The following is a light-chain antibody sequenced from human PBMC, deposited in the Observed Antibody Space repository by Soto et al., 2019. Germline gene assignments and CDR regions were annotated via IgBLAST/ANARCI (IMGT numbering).Light chain of an antibody. V-gene: IGKV1-5*01. CDR1: QSINNW. Sequence: DIQMTQSPSTLSASVGDRVAITCRASQSINNWLAWYQLKPGKAPNLLIYDASTLESGVPSRFSGSGSGIEFTLTISSLQPDDFATYYCQQYASYSPTFGQGTKVGIK. J-gene: IGKJ1*01. CDR2: DAS. CDR3: QQYASYSPT.